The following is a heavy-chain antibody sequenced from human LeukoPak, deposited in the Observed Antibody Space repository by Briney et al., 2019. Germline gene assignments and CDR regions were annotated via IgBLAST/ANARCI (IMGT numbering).Heavy chain of an antibody. Sequence: GRSLRLSCAASGLTFSSYGMHWVRQAPGKGLEWVAVIWYDGSNKYYADSVKGRFTISRDNSKNTLYLQMNSLRAEDTAVYYCARDTNYLSGGVLGYWGQGTLVTVSS. CDR3: ARDTNYLSGGVLGY. J-gene: IGHJ4*02. D-gene: IGHD5-24*01. CDR2: IWYDGSNK. V-gene: IGHV3-33*01. CDR1: GLTFSSYG.